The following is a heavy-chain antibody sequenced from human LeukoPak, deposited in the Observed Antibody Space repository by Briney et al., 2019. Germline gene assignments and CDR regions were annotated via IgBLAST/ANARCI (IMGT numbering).Heavy chain of an antibody. CDR1: GFTFSSYG. Sequence: QPGGSLRLSCAASGFTFSSYGMHWVRQAPGKGLEWVAFIRYDGSNKYYADSVKGRFTISRDNSKNTLYLQMNSLRAEDTAVYYCARDAVVPAAFPDYWGQGTLVTVSS. D-gene: IGHD2-2*01. V-gene: IGHV3-30*02. CDR2: IRYDGSNK. J-gene: IGHJ4*02. CDR3: ARDAVVPAAFPDY.